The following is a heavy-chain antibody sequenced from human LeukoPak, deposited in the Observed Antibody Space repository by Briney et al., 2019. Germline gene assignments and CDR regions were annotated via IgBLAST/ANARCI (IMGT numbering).Heavy chain of an antibody. CDR3: ARGSGRYYDSSGYYYRY. CDR1: GGSFSGYY. J-gene: IGHJ4*02. Sequence: SETLSLTCAVYGGSFSGYYWSWIRQPPGKGLKWIGEINHSGSTNYNPSLKSRVTISVDTSKNQFSLKLSSVTAADTAVYYCARGSGRYYDSSGYYYRYWGQGTLVTVSS. CDR2: INHSGST. D-gene: IGHD3-22*01. V-gene: IGHV4-34*01.